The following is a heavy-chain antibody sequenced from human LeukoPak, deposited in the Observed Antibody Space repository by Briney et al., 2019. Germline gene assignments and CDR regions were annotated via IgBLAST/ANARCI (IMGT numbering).Heavy chain of an antibody. Sequence: ASVKVSCKVSGYTLTELSMHWVRQAPGKGLEWMGGFDPEDGETIYAQKFQGRVTITADKSTSTAYMELSSLRSEDTAVYYCARDGEMATIYFDYWGQGTLVTVSS. D-gene: IGHD5-24*01. J-gene: IGHJ4*02. V-gene: IGHV1-24*01. CDR1: GYTLTELS. CDR2: FDPEDGET. CDR3: ARDGEMATIYFDY.